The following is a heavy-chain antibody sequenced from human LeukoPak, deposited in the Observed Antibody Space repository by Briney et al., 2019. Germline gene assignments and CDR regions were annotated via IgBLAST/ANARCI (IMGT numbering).Heavy chain of an antibody. Sequence: GGSLRLSCATSGIIFSANAMRWLRQTPGKELEWVSTVSDTGDRTYYADSVKGRFTISRDNSKNRLSLQMNSLRAEDTALYYCARRAYDAFDIWGQGTMVTVSS. CDR3: ARRAYDAFDI. CDR2: VSDTGDRT. CDR1: GIIFSANA. V-gene: IGHV3-23*01. J-gene: IGHJ3*02.